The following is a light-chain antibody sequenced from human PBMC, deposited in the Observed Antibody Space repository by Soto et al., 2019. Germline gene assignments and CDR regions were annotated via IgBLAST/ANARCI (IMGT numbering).Light chain of an antibody. CDR1: QSVASNH. CDR3: HHYGRSPIFT. Sequence: EVVLTQSPGTLSLSVGERATLSCRASQSVASNHLAWYQQKPGQAPRLLIYGASTRAAGIPDRLCGSGSGTDFTLTISRLEPEDFGVFFCHHYGRSPIFTFGPGTTVDIK. CDR2: GAS. J-gene: IGKJ3*01. V-gene: IGKV3-20*01.